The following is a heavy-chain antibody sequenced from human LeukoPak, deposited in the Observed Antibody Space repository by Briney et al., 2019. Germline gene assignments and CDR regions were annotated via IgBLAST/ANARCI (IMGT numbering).Heavy chain of an antibody. Sequence: PSETLSLTCTVSGGSISSGDYYWSWIRQPPGKGLEWIGYIYYSGSTYYNPSLKSRVTISVDTSKNQFSLKLSSVTAADTAVYYCARDSLELPRALRYWGQGTLVTVSS. J-gene: IGHJ4*02. V-gene: IGHV4-30-4*08. CDR3: ARDSLELPRALRY. CDR2: IYYSGST. CDR1: GGSISSGDYY. D-gene: IGHD1-7*01.